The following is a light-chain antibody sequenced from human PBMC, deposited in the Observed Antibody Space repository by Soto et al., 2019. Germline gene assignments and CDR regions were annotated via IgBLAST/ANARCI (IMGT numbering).Light chain of an antibody. Sequence: EIVVTQSPGTLSLSPGERATLSCRASQTVSSSYLVWYQQKPGQAPRLLIYGASHRATGIPDRFSGSGSGTDFTLTISRLEPEDVAVYYCQHYGSSPPWTFGQGTKVEIK. J-gene: IGKJ1*01. CDR2: GAS. CDR1: QTVSSSY. V-gene: IGKV3-20*01. CDR3: QHYGSSPPWT.